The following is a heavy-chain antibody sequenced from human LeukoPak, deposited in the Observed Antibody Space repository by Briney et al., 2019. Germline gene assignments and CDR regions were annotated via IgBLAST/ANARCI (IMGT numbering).Heavy chain of an antibody. CDR2: ISAYNGNT. CDR3: ARDEDYDSSGYYLFDY. J-gene: IGHJ4*02. D-gene: IGHD3-22*01. CDR1: GYTITSYG. Sequence: GASVKVSCKASGYTITSYGISWVRQAPGQGLEWMGWISAYNGNTNYAQNLQGRVTMTTDTSTSTAYMELRSLRSDDTAVYYCARDEDYDSSGYYLFDYWGQGTLVTVSS. V-gene: IGHV1-18*01.